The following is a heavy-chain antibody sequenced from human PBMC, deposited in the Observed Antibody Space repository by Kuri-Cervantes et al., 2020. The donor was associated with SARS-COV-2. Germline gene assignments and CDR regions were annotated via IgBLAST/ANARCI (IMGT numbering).Heavy chain of an antibody. CDR2: ISSSSSYI. CDR3: AREEYSSSWQTYYSDY. V-gene: IGHV3-21*01. CDR1: GFTFSSYS. J-gene: IGHJ4*02. Sequence: GGSLRLSCAASGFTFSSYSMNWVRQAPGKGLEWVSSISSSSSYIYYADSVKGRFTISRDNAKNSLYLQMNSLRAEDTAVYYCAREEYSSSWQTYYSDYWGQGTLVTVSS. D-gene: IGHD6-13*01.